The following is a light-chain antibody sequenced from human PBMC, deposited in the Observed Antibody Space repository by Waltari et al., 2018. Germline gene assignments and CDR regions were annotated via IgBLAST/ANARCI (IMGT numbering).Light chain of an antibody. J-gene: IGLJ1*01. Sequence: QSVLTQPPSASGTPGQTVPSSCSGSSSHIATTSVTWYQQFPGQAPKLLIYRSSDRPSGVPERFSGSSSGPSASLAISGLQSEDEAEYYCATWDDTLDIYVFGAGTRLTVL. CDR1: SSHIATTS. CDR3: ATWDDTLDIYV. V-gene: IGLV1-44*01. CDR2: RSS.